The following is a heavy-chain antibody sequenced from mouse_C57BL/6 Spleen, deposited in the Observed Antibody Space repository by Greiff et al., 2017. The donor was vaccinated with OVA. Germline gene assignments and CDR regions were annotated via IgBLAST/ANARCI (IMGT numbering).Heavy chain of an antibody. CDR2: IYPGDGDT. CDR1: GYAFSSYW. D-gene: IGHD2-3*01. CDR3: ARQGAFDGYYEDYAMDY. Sequence: QVQLKQSGAELVKPGASVKISCKASGYAFSSYWMNWVKQRPGKGLEWIGQIYPGDGDTNYNGKFKGKATLTADKSSSTAYMQLSSLTSEDSAVYFCARQGAFDGYYEDYAMDYWGQGTSVTVSS. J-gene: IGHJ4*01. V-gene: IGHV1-80*01.